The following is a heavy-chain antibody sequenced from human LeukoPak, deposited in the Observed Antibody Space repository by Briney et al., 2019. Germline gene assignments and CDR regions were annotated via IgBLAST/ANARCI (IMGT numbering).Heavy chain of an antibody. Sequence: ASVKVSCTAAGYSFVSYYMHWVRPAPGQGLAWMAIINPRGGGTTYAQKFQGRVTVTMDTSTRTVYMDLSSLRSDDTAVYYCARGDRLPGYSAPVGDYWGQGTLVTVSS. CDR1: GYSFVSYY. CDR2: INPRGGGT. CDR3: ARGDRLPGYSAPVGDY. V-gene: IGHV1-46*01. J-gene: IGHJ4*02. D-gene: IGHD3-9*01.